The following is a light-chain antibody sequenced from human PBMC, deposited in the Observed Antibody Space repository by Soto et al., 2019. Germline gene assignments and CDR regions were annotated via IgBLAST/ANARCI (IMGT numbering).Light chain of an antibody. CDR2: VNSDGRH. Sequence: QSVLTQSPSASASLGASVKLTCTLSSGHSSYAIAWHQQQPEKGPRYLMRVNSDGRHIKGDGIPDRFSGSSSGAERYLTISRLQSEDEADYYCQTWGTGTVVFGGGTQLTVL. J-gene: IGLJ2*01. CDR1: SGHSSYA. V-gene: IGLV4-69*01. CDR3: QTWGTGTVV.